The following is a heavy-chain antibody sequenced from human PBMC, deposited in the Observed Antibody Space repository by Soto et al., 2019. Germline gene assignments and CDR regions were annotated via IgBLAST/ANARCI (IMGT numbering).Heavy chain of an antibody. J-gene: IGHJ5*02. Sequence: ASVKVSCKAPGYTFTSYDINWVRQATGQGLEWMGWMNPNSGNTGYAQKFQGRVTMTRNTSISTAYMELSSLRSEDTAVYYCARGEYYYCSGGRLQIAPWGQGTLVTVSA. CDR3: ARGEYYYCSGGRLQIAP. D-gene: IGHD3-10*01. CDR1: GYTFTSYD. V-gene: IGHV1-8*01. CDR2: MNPNSGNT.